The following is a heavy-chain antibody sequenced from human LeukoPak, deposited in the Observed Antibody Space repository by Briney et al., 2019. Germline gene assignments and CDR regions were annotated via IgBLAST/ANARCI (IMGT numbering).Heavy chain of an antibody. V-gene: IGHV3-21*01. D-gene: IGHD3-16*01. J-gene: IGHJ4*02. CDR3: ARLDDSFDI. CDR2: ISTSNTYI. Sequence: GGSLRLSCAGSGFTFSSYTMNWVRQAPGKGLEWVSSISTSNTYIYYADSVKGRFAISRDNAKNSLYLQLNSLRAEDTAVYYCARLDDSFDIWGQGTLVTVSS. CDR1: GFTFSSYT.